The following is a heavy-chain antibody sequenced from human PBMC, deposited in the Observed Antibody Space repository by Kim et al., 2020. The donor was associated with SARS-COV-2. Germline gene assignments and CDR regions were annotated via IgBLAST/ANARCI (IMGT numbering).Heavy chain of an antibody. CDR1: GGTFSSYA. Sequence: SVKVSCKASGGTFSSYAISWVRQAPGQGLEWMGRIIPIFGIANYAQKFQGRVTITADKSTSTAYMELSSLRSEDTAVYYCARDVLTTGGNWGQGTLVTVSS. J-gene: IGHJ4*02. V-gene: IGHV1-69*04. D-gene: IGHD2-8*02. CDR3: ARDVLTTGGN. CDR2: IIPIFGIA.